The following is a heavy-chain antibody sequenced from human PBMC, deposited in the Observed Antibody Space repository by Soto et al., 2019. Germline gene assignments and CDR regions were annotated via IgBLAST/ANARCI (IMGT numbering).Heavy chain of an antibody. CDR1: VFTLSSYS. V-gene: IGHV3-48*01. CDR2: ISIGSFTI. J-gene: IGHJ4*02. CDR3: ARGRPIDY. Sequence: PGGSLRLSCEGSVFTLSSYSMNWVRQAPGRWLEWFSYISIGSFTIXXADSVKGRXTMSRYNAQNSXYLQMXSLRAEDTAVYYCARGRPIDYWCQGTLVTVSS.